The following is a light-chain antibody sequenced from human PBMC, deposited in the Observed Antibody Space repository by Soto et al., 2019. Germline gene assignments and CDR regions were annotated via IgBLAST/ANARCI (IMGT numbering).Light chain of an antibody. CDR3: QQRIWPRIT. Sequence: EIVLTQSPATLSLSPGERATFSCWASQTIARHLAWYHQKPGQAPRLLVYDISYRDTGVPARCSGSGSGTGFTLTTSSLEPEDSGVYYCQQRIWPRITFGQGTKLEI. J-gene: IGKJ2*01. CDR2: DIS. V-gene: IGKV3-11*01. CDR1: QTIARH.